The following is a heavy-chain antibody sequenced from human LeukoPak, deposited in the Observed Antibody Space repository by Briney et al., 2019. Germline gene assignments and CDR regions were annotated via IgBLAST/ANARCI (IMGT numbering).Heavy chain of an antibody. CDR2: INHSGST. V-gene: IGHV4-34*01. Sequence: PSETLSLTCAVYGGSFSGYYWSWIRQPPGKGLEWIGEINHSGSTNYNPSLKSRVTISVDTSKNQFSLKLSSVTAADTAVYYCARVASYYGDFDYWGQGTLVTVSS. J-gene: IGHJ4*02. CDR3: ARVASYYGDFDY. CDR1: GGSFSGYY. D-gene: IGHD4-17*01.